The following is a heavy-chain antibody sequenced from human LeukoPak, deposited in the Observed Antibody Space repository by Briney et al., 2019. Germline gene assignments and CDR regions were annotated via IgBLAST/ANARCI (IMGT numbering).Heavy chain of an antibody. CDR1: GGTFSSYA. Sequence: ASVKVSCKASGGTFSSYAISWVRQAPGQGLEWMGRIIPILGIANYAQKFQGRVTITADKSTSTAYMELRSLRSDDTAVYYCAREPSDGDDFWSGYYDYWGQGTLVTVSS. D-gene: IGHD3-3*01. CDR2: IIPILGIA. CDR3: AREPSDGDDFWSGYYDY. V-gene: IGHV1-69*04. J-gene: IGHJ4*02.